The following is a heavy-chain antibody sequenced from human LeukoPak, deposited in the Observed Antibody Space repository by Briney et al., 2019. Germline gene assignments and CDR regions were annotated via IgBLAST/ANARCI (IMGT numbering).Heavy chain of an antibody. CDR3: ARLIPSLRSIDY. V-gene: IGHV4-39*01. CDR1: GGSISSSSYY. D-gene: IGHD3-16*02. Sequence: SETLSLTCTVSGGSISSSSYYWGWIRHPPGKGLEWIGSIYCSGSTYYNPSLKSRVTISVDTSKNQFSLKLSSVTAADTAVYYCARLIPSLRSIDYWGQGTLVTVSS. J-gene: IGHJ4*02. CDR2: IYCSGST.